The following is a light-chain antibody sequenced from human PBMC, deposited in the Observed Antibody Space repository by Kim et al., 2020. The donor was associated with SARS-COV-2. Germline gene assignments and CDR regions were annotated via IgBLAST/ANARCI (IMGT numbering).Light chain of an antibody. V-gene: IGLV7-43*01. CDR1: AGAVTTTFY. Sequence: PGGTVTLTCASSAGAVTTTFYSSWFQQKPGQAPRPLIFGTTNKHSWTPARFSGSLLGGKAALTLSGVQAEDEADYYCLLFFGGSYVFGSGTKVTVL. CDR3: LLFFGGSYV. CDR2: GTT. J-gene: IGLJ1*01.